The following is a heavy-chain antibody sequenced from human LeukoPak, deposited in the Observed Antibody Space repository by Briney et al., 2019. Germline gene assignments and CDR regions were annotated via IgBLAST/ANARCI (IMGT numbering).Heavy chain of an antibody. CDR1: GFTFSSYA. V-gene: IGHV3-64*01. Sequence: GGSLRLSCAASGFTFSSYAMHWVRQAPGKGLEYVSAISSNGGSTYYANSVKGRFTISRDNSKNTLYLQMGSLRAEDMVVYYCAIDFWSGYYNPIPHVSYYYYGMDVWGQGTTVTVSS. D-gene: IGHD3-3*01. CDR3: AIDFWSGYYNPIPHVSYYYYGMDV. J-gene: IGHJ6*02. CDR2: ISSNGGST.